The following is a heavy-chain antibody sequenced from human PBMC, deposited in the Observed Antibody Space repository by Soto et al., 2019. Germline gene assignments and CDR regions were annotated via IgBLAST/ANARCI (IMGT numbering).Heavy chain of an antibody. CDR2: VIPIFGTS. J-gene: IGHJ4*02. CDR3: AAYYPALPGSGWYGFSG. D-gene: IGHD6-19*01. Sequence: ASVKVSCKTSGGTFNSYAISWVRQAPGQGLEWMGGVIPIFGTSNYARKFQGRVTITADASTSTAYMALSSLTSDDTAVYYCAAYYPALPGSGWYGFSGWGQGTLVTVSS. V-gene: IGHV1-69*13. CDR1: GGTFNSYA.